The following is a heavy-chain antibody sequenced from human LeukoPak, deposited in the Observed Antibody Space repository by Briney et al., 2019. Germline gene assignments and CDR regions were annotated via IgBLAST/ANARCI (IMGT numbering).Heavy chain of an antibody. CDR2: MYYSGST. CDR1: GGSISSYY. J-gene: IGHJ6*03. CDR3: ARDYYGSGYYYYYMDV. Sequence: SETLSLTCTVSGGSISSYYWSWIRQSPGKGLEWIGYMYYSGSTNYNPSLKSRVTISVDTSKNQFSLKLSSVTAADTAVYYCARDYYGSGYYYYYMDVWGKGTTVTISS. V-gene: IGHV4-59*12. D-gene: IGHD3-10*01.